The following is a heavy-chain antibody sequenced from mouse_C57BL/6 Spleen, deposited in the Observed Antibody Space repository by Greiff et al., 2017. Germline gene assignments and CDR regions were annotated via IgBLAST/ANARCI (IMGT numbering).Heavy chain of an antibody. Sequence: EVQLQQSGPELVKPGASVKISCTASGYTFTDYYMNWVKQSHGKSLEWIGDINPNNGGTSYNQKFKGKATLTVDTSSSTAYMELRSLTSEDSAVYYCERSWYFDVWGTGTTVTVSS. CDR1: GYTFTDYY. J-gene: IGHJ1*03. CDR2: INPNNGGT. V-gene: IGHV1-26*01. CDR3: ERSWYFDV.